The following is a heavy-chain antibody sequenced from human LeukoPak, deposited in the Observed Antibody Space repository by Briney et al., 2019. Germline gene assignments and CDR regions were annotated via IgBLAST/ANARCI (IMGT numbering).Heavy chain of an antibody. CDR2: ISGSGGST. V-gene: IGHV3-23*01. CDR3: AKWGKYCSSTSCYTYFDY. D-gene: IGHD2-2*02. CDR1: GFTFSSYA. J-gene: IGHJ4*02. Sequence: GGSLRLSCAASGFTFSSYAMSWVRQAPGKGLEWVSAISGSGGSTYYADPVKGRFTISRDNSKNTLYLQMNSLRAEDTAVYYCAKWGKYCSSTSCYTYFDYWGQGTLVTVS.